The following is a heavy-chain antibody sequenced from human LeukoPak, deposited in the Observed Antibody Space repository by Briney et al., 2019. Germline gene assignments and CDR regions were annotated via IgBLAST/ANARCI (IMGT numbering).Heavy chain of an antibody. Sequence: SETLSLTCTVSGGSISSSHCYWGWIRQPPGKGLEWIGSIYYSGSTYYNPSLMSRVTISVDTSKNQFSLRLSSVTAADTAVYSCARRSSGYYDAFDIWSLGTMVTVSS. CDR2: IYYSGST. V-gene: IGHV4-39*01. J-gene: IGHJ3*02. CDR3: ARRSSGYYDAFDI. CDR1: GGSISSSHCY. D-gene: IGHD3-22*01.